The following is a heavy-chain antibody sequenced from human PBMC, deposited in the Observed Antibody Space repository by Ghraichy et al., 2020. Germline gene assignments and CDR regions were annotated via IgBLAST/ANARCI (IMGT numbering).Heavy chain of an antibody. V-gene: IGHV3-48*02. CDR3: ARDLSGSLELGSWGIDI. CDR2: ISSSSSTI. J-gene: IGHJ3*02. CDR1: GFTFSSYS. D-gene: IGHD1-26*01. Sequence: GGSLRLSCAASGFTFSSYSMNWVRQAPGKGLEWVSYISSSSSTIYYADSVKGRFTISRDNAKNSLYLQMNSLRDEDTAVYYCARDLSGSLELGSWGIDIWGQGTMVTVSS.